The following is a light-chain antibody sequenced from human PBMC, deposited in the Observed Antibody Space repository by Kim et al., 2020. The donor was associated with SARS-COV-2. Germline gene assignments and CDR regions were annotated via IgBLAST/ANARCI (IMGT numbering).Light chain of an antibody. Sequence: GQSVTMSCTGTSRDVGGYNYVSWYQQHPGKAPKLMIYEVNKRPSGVPDRFSGSKSGNTVSLTVSGLQAEDEADYYCSSYAGSNNLVFGGGTQLTVL. CDR1: SRDVGGYNY. CDR3: SSYAGSNNLV. J-gene: IGLJ2*01. CDR2: EVN. V-gene: IGLV2-8*01.